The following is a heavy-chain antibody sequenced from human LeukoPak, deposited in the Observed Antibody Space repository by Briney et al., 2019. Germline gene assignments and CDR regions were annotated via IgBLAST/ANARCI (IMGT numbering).Heavy chain of an antibody. CDR2: FYYSGST. V-gene: IGHV4-39*01. D-gene: IGHD6-19*01. Sequence: PSETLSLTCTVSGGSISSSSYYWGWIRQPPGKGLEWIGSFYYSGSTYYNPSLKSRVTISVDTSKNQFSLKLSSVTAADTAVYYCARQAIAVAGTRDLLAFDIWGQGTMVTVSS. J-gene: IGHJ3*02. CDR1: GGSISSSSYY. CDR3: ARQAIAVAGTRDLLAFDI.